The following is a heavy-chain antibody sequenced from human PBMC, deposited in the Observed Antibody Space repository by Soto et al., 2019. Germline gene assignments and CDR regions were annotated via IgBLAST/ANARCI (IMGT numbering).Heavy chain of an antibody. J-gene: IGHJ6*02. CDR3: TTDNPSKYYYYGMDV. CDR1: GFTFSNAW. V-gene: IGHV3-15*07. Sequence: GGSLRLSCAASGFTFSNAWMNWVRQAPGKGLEWVGRIKSKTDGGTTDYAAPVKGRFTISRDDSKNTLYLQMNSLKTEDTAVYYCTTDNPSKYYYYGMDVWGQGTTVTVSS. CDR2: IKSKTDGGTT.